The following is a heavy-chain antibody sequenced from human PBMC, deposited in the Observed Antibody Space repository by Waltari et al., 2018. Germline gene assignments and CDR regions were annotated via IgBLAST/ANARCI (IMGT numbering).Heavy chain of an antibody. D-gene: IGHD3-3*02. V-gene: IGHV3-9*01. CDR1: GFTFDDYA. CDR3: AKISLGDYYYYYMDV. J-gene: IGHJ6*03. Sequence: EVQLVESGGGLVQPGRSLRLSCAASGFTFDDYAMHWVRQAPGKGLEWVSGISWYSVSIGYADSVKGRFTISRDNAKNSLYLHMNSLRAEDTALYYCAKISLGDYYYYYMDVWGKGTTVTVSS. CDR2: ISWYSVSI.